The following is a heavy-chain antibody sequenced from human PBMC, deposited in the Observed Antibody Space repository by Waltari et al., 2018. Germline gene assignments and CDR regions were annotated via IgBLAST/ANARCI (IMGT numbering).Heavy chain of an antibody. V-gene: IGHV4-4*02. CDR1: GDSMGTSDW. Sequence: QLQLQQSGPGLVTPSESLSLTCAVSGDSMGTSDWWSWFRQAPGKGLEWIGQVHRSGRTNYNPSLASRVTISVDTSNNQFYLKVPFPTAADTAMYYCARDRGKGIYLDSWGQGTLVTVSP. J-gene: IGHJ4*02. D-gene: IGHD2-15*01. CDR3: ARDRGKGIYLDS. CDR2: VHRSGRT.